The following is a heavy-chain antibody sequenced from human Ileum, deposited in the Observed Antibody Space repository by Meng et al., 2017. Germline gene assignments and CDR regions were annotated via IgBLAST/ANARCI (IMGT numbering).Heavy chain of an antibody. CDR2: AST. J-gene: IGHJ4*02. D-gene: IGHD7-27*01. CDR3: ARDHWGSLDY. CDR1: GGSVSSAGYQ. V-gene: IGHV4-61*08. Sequence: QVQLQESGPGRVRPSAPLPLICTVSGGSVSSAGYQWGWIRQPPGKGLEWIGYASTNYNPSLKSRVTISLDTSKNQFSLKLSSVTAADTAVYYCARDHWGSLDYWGQGILVTVSS.